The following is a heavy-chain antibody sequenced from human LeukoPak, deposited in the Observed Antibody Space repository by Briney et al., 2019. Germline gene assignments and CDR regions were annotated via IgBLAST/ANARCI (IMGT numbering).Heavy chain of an antibody. J-gene: IGHJ4*02. D-gene: IGHD3-10*01. V-gene: IGHV3-7*01. Sequence: GGSLRLSCAASGFTFSSYWMSWVRQAPGKGLEWVANIKQDGSEKYYVDSVKGRFTISRDNAKNSLYLQMNSLRAEDTAVYYCARDTDYYGIGYFDYWGQGTLATVSS. CDR2: IKQDGSEK. CDR3: ARDTDYYGIGYFDY. CDR1: GFTFSSYW.